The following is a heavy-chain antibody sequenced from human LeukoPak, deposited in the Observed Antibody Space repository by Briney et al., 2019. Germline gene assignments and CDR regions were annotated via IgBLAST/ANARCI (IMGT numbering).Heavy chain of an antibody. J-gene: IGHJ4*02. CDR3: AAPLVRGVIINGY. CDR2: ISSSSSYI. D-gene: IGHD3-10*01. V-gene: IGHV3-21*01. CDR1: GFTFSSYS. Sequence: GGSLRFSCAASGFTFSSYSMNWVRQAPGKGLEWVSSISSSSSYIYYADSEKGRFTISRDNAKNSLYLQMNSLRAEDTAVYYCAAPLVRGVIINGYWGQGTLVTVSS.